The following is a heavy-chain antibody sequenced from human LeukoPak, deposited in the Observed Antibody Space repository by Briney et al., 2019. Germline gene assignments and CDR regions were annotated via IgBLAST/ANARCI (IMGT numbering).Heavy chain of an antibody. D-gene: IGHD3-22*01. V-gene: IGHV3-23*01. CDR2: ISGSGGST. J-gene: IGHJ6*02. CDR1: GFTFSSYA. CDR3: GVIVVVNYYGMDV. Sequence: PGGSLRLSCAASGFTFSSYAMSWVRQAPGKGLEWVSAISGSGGSTYYADSVKGRFTISRDNSKNTLYLQMNSLRAEDTAVYYCGVIVVVNYYGMDVWGQGTTVTVSS.